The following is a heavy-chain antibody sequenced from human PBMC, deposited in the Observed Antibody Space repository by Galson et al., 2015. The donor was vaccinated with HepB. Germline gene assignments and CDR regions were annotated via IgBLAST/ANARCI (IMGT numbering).Heavy chain of an antibody. V-gene: IGHV3-30*18. CDR2: ISYDGSNK. J-gene: IGHJ3*02. D-gene: IGHD6-13*01. CDR1: GFTFSSYG. CDR3: ANTIAAAGTDEAFDI. Sequence: SCAASGFTFSSYGMHWVRQAPGKGLEWVAVISYDGSNKYYADSVKGRFTISRDNSKNTLYLQMNSLRAEDTAVYYCANTIAAAGTDEAFDIWGQGTMVTVSS.